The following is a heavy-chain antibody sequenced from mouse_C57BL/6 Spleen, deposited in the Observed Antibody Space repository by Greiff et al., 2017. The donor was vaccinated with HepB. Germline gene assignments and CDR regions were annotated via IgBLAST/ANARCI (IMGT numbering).Heavy chain of an antibody. D-gene: IGHD1-1*01. CDR3: TRLVLLRSARYFDV. CDR2: IDPETGGT. V-gene: IGHV1-15*01. Sequence: QVQLQQSGAELVRPGASVTLSCKASGYTFTDYEMHWVKQTPVHGLAWIGAIDPETGGTAYNQKFKGKAILTADKSSSTAYMELRSLTSEDSAVYYCTRLVLLRSARYFDVWGTGTTVTVSS. CDR1: GYTFTDYE. J-gene: IGHJ1*03.